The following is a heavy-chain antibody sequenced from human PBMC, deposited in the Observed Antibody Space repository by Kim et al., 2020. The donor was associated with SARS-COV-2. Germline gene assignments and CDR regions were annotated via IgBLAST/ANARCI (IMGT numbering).Heavy chain of an antibody. Sequence: GGSLRLSCAASEFTLSGYAVHWVRQASGKGLEWIGRIKPRGYGYETAYAASVNGRLTLSSDDSKNTAFLQMDGLKTEDTAVYYCSTLDYYESSGTYY. D-gene: IGHD3-22*01. V-gene: IGHV3-73*01. CDR3: STLDYYESSGTYY. CDR2: IKPRGYGYET. CDR1: EFTLSGYA. J-gene: IGHJ6*01.